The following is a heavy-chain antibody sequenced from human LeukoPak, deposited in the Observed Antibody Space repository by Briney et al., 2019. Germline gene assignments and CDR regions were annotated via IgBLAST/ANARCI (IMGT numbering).Heavy chain of an antibody. CDR1: GDSVSSNSAA. D-gene: IGHD3-10*01. CDR3: ARDFGYYGSGSYPDCFDY. V-gene: IGHV6-1*01. Sequence: SQTLSLTCAISGDSVSSNSAAWNWIRQSPSRGLEWLGRTYYRSKWYNDYAVSVKSRITINPDTSKNQFSLQLNSVTPEDTAIYYCARDFGYYGSGSYPDCFDYWGQGTLVTVSS. CDR2: TYYRSKWYN. J-gene: IGHJ4*02.